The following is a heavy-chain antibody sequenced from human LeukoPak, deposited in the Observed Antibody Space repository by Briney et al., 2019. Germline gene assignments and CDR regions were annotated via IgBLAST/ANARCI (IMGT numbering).Heavy chain of an antibody. Sequence: ASVKVSCKASGYTLTGYYMHWVRQAPGQGLEWMGWINPNSGGTNYAQKFQGRVTMTRDTSISTAYMELGRLTSDDTAVYYYARTYTVTAPYFDYWGQGTLVTVSS. CDR2: INPNSGGT. D-gene: IGHD4-17*01. CDR3: ARTYTVTAPYFDY. V-gene: IGHV1-2*02. J-gene: IGHJ4*02. CDR1: GYTLTGYY.